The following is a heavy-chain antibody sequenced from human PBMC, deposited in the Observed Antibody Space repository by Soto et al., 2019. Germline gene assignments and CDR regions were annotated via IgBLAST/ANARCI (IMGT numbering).Heavy chain of an antibody. J-gene: IGHJ6*02. CDR2: IYYRGST. D-gene: IGHD6-13*01. V-gene: IGHV4-39*01. Sequence: QLQLQESGPGLVKPSETLSLTCTVSGGTISSSSYYWGWIRQPPGKGLEWIGSIYYRGSTYYNPSLKSRVTLSVDTSKNQFSLKLSSVTDADTAVYYCATGPRGSSWYLHYYYYGMDVWGQGTTVTVSS. CDR1: GGTISSSSYY. CDR3: ATGPRGSSWYLHYYYYGMDV.